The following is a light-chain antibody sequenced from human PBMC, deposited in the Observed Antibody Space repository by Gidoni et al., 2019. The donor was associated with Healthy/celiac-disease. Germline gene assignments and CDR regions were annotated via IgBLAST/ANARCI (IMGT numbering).Light chain of an antibody. J-gene: IGKJ1*01. CDR1: QSISSY. V-gene: IGKV1-39*01. Sequence: DIQMTQSPSSLSAAVGDRVTITCRASQSISSYLNWYQQKPGKAPKLLIYAASSLQRGVPSRFSRSGSVTAFTLTISSLQPEDFATYYCQQSYSTPRTFRQGTKVEIK. CDR2: AAS. CDR3: QQSYSTPRT.